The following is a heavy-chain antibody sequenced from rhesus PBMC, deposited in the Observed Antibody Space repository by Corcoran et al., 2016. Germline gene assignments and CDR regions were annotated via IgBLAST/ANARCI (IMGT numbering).Heavy chain of an antibody. J-gene: IGHJ4*01. CDR2: IRGSSGST. Sequence: QVQLQESGPGLVKPSETLSLTCAVPGGSSSGYYWGWIRHPHGKGLEWIGYIRGSSGSTDYNPSLKSRVTISTDPSKNQFSLKLSSVTAADTAVYYCARDYSGRVIDYWGQGVLVTVSS. CDR1: GGSSSGYY. D-gene: IGHD6-25*01. V-gene: IGHV4-165*01. CDR3: ARDYSGRVIDY.